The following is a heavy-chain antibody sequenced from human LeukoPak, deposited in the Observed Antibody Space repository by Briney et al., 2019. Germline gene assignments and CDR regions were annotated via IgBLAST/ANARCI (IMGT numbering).Heavy chain of an antibody. V-gene: IGHV1-8*02. CDR2: MNPNSGNT. D-gene: IGHD6-13*01. CDR1: GGTFSSYA. Sequence: ASVKVSCKASGGTFSSYAINWVRQATGQGLEWMGWMNPNSGNTGYAQKFQGRVTMTRNTSISTAYMELSSLRSEDTAVYYCARGIIAAAGTADYWGQGALVTVSS. J-gene: IGHJ4*02. CDR3: ARGIIAAAGTADY.